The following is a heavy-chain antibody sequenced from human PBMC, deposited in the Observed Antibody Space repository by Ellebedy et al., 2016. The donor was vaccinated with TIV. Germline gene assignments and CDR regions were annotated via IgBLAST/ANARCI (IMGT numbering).Heavy chain of an antibody. J-gene: IGHJ4*02. V-gene: IGHV3-11*01. D-gene: IGHD5-12*01. CDR2: IDSSDSTK. Sequence: GGSLRLSSAASGFTFSDYYMSWIRQAPGKGLEWVSFIDSSDSTKYYADSVKGRFTISRDNAKNSLYLEMNSLRAEDTAVYYCSRGLDMVDFFDYWGQGTLVAVSS. CDR1: GFTFSDYY. CDR3: SRGLDMVDFFDY.